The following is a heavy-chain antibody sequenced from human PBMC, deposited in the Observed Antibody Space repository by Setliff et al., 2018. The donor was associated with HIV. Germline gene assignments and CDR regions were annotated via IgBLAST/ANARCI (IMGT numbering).Heavy chain of an antibody. Sequence: ASVKVSCKASGYSLSDYYIHWVRQAAGHGFQWMGWISPKYGGTNYAQNFQVRVTMTWDTYTSTGYMDVYRLRSDDTAVYFCARSCRSSGYCHFDYWGQGTLVTVSS. V-gene: IGHV1-2*02. D-gene: IGHD3-22*01. J-gene: IGHJ4*02. CDR3: ARSCRSSGYCHFDY. CDR2: ISPKYGGT. CDR1: GYSLSDYY.